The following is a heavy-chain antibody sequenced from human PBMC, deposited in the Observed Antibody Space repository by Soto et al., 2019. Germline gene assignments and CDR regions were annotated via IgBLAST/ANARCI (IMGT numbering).Heavy chain of an antibody. V-gene: IGHV1-8*02. D-gene: IGHD4-4*01. CDR1: GYTFTSYG. J-gene: IGHJ6*02. CDR3: AREGLPYSNYSCSGGSRPQTLQYYYYYYGMDV. CDR2: MNPNSGNT. Sequence: GASVKVSCKASGYTFTSYGISWVRQAPGQGLERMGWMNPNSGNTGYAKKYKGRVTMKRNTSISTAYMELSSLRSEDTVLYYCAREGLPYSNYSCSGGSRPQTLQYYYYYYGMDVWGQGTTVTVSS.